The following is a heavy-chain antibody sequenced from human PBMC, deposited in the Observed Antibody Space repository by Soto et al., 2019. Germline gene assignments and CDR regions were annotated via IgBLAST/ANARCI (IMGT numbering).Heavy chain of an antibody. Sequence: QVHLVQSGAEVKKPGSSVKVSCKASGDTFSRYTISWVRQAPGQGLEWMGRIIPDLAIASYAQKVQGRVSITADKSTTTAYMELSSLRSEDTAVYYCARDHILTGYRVDYWGQGALLTVSS. J-gene: IGHJ4*02. CDR3: ARDHILTGYRVDY. V-gene: IGHV1-69*08. CDR1: GDTFSRYT. CDR2: IIPDLAIA. D-gene: IGHD3-9*01.